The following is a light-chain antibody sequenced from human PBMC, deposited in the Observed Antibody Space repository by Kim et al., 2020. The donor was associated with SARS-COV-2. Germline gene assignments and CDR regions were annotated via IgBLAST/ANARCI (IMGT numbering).Light chain of an antibody. CDR1: QTISTW. CDR3: QLYIRFPYT. J-gene: IGKJ2*01. CDR2: LAS. V-gene: IGKV1-5*03. Sequence: DIQMTQSPSTLSASVGDRVTITCRASQTISTWLAWYQQKPGKAPKLLLYLASTLESGVPSRFSGSGSGTEFTLTIDSLQPDDFATYYCQLYIRFPYTFGQEPSWRS.